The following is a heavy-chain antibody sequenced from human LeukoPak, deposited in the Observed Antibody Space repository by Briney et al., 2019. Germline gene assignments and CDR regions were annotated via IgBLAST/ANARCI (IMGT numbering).Heavy chain of an antibody. Sequence: SETLSLTCTVSGGSISSYYRSWIRQPAGKGLEWIGRIYTSGSTNYNPSLKSRVTMSVDTSKNQFSLKLSSVTAADTAVYYCARWGEVGATRGDAFDIWGQGTMVTVSS. CDR3: ARWGEVGATRGDAFDI. V-gene: IGHV4-4*07. J-gene: IGHJ3*02. CDR1: GGSISSYY. CDR2: IYTSGST. D-gene: IGHD1-26*01.